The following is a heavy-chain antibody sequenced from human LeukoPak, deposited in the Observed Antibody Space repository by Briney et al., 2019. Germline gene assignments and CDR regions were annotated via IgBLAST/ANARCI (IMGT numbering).Heavy chain of an antibody. CDR2: ISGSGGST. J-gene: IGHJ4*02. Sequence: GGSLRLSCAASGFTFSSYAMSWVRQAPGKGLEWVSAISGSGGSTYYADSVKGRFTISRDNSKNTLYLQMNSLRAEDTAVYYCAKGVGLLLWFGIDYWGQGTLVTVSS. V-gene: IGHV3-23*01. CDR3: AKGVGLLLWFGIDY. CDR1: GFTFSSYA. D-gene: IGHD3-10*01.